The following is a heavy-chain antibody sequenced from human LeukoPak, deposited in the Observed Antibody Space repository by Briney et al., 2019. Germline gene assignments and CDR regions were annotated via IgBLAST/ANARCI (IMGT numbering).Heavy chain of an antibody. CDR1: GGTFSSYA. Sequence: SVKVSCKASGGTFSSYAISWVRQAPGQGLEWMGRIIPILGIANYAQKFQGRVTITADESTSTAYMELSSLRSEDTAVYYCARARPGTAYYYYYMDVWGKGTTVTVSS. CDR2: IIPILGIA. CDR3: ARARPGTAYYYYYMDV. J-gene: IGHJ6*03. V-gene: IGHV1-69*04. D-gene: IGHD1-1*01.